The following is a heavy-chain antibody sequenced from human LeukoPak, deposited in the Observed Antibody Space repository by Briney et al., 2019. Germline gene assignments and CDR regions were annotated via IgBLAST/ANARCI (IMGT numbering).Heavy chain of an antibody. CDR3: ARSSGYYSSLFYMHV. CDR1: GYTFTSYY. V-gene: IGHV1-46*01. CDR2: INPTGGST. J-gene: IGHJ6*03. D-gene: IGHD3-22*01. Sequence: GPVKVSCKASGYTFTSYYMHWVRQAPGQGLEWMGLINPTGGSTGYAQKFQGRVTMTRDMSTSTDYMELSSLRSEDTAIYYCARSSGYYSSLFYMHVWGKGTTVTVSS.